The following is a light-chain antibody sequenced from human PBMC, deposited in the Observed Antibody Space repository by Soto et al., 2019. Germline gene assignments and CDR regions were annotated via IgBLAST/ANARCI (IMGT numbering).Light chain of an antibody. CDR1: SSDVGGYNY. V-gene: IGLV2-14*01. J-gene: IGLJ2*01. Sequence: QSVLTQPASVSGSPGQSITISCTGTSSDVGGYNYVSWYQKHPGKAPKLMIYEVSNRPSGVSNRFSGSKSGNTASLTISGLQAEDEADYYRSSYTSSSTLVVFGGGTKVTVL. CDR3: SSYTSSSTLVV. CDR2: EVS.